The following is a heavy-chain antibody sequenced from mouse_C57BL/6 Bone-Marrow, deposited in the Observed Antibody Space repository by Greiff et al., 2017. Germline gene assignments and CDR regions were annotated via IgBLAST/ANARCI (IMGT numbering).Heavy chain of an antibody. D-gene: IGHD3-2*02. V-gene: IGHV1-50*01. J-gene: IGHJ3*01. Sequence: QVQLQQPGAELVKPGASVKLSCKASGYTFTSYWMQWVKQRPGQGLEWIGEIDPSDSYTNYNQKFKGKATLTVDTSSSTAYMQLSSLTSEDSAVYDCARELRIHVAYWGQGTLVTVSA. CDR1: GYTFTSYW. CDR3: ARELRIHVAY. CDR2: IDPSDSYT.